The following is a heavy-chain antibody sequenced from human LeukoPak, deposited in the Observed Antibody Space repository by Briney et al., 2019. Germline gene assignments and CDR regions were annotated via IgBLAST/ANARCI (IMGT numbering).Heavy chain of an antibody. V-gene: IGHV3-30*02. J-gene: IGHJ4*02. CDR1: GFTFSSYG. CDR3: ARDLNDYGAHFDY. D-gene: IGHD4-17*01. Sequence: GGSLRLSCAASGFTFSSYGMHWVRQAPGKGLEWVAFIRYDGSNKYYADSVKGRFTISRDNAKNSLYLQMNSLRAEDTAVYYCARDLNDYGAHFDYWGQGTLVTVSS. CDR2: IRYDGSNK.